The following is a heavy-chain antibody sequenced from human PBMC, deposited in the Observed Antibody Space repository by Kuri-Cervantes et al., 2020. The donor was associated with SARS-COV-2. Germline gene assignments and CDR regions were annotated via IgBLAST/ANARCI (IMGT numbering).Heavy chain of an antibody. Sequence: ASVNLSCKASGYTFTGYYMHWVRQAPGQGLEWMGWINPNSGGTNYAQKFQGRVTMTRDTSISTAYMELSRLRSDDTAVYYCAREGITMVRGVTFDYWGQGTLVTVSS. V-gene: IGHV1-2*02. D-gene: IGHD3-10*01. J-gene: IGHJ4*02. CDR3: AREGITMVRGVTFDY. CDR2: INPNSGGT. CDR1: GYTFTGYY.